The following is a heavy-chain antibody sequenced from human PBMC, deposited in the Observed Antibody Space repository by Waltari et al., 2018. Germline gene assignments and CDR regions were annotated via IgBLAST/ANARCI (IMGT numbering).Heavy chain of an antibody. CDR3: ATSLDAAGND. V-gene: IGHV3-7*01. CDR1: GFSLGSSW. CDR2: INHDGSGK. Sequence: EVQLVESGGGLVQLGGSLRLSCATSGFSLGSSWMSWVRPAPGKGLEWLANINHDGSGKFFLGSVKGRFTTSSANAKKSVYLQMNSMTGEDTAVYYCATSLDAAGNDWGQGTLVTVSS. D-gene: IGHD5-18*01. J-gene: IGHJ4*02.